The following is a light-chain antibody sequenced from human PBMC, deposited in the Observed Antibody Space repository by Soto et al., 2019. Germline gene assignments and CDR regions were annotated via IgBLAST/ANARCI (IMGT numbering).Light chain of an antibody. CDR2: GAS. J-gene: IGKJ5*01. V-gene: IGKV3-20*01. CDR1: QSVSSSY. Sequence: ESEWTQSRSTLHLSAGERTNLSCRASQSVSSSYLAWYQQKPGQAPRLLIYGASSRATGIPDRFSGSGSGTDVTLTNSRLEAEDFAGYYCQQYGSSPPITFGQGTRLEIK. CDR3: QQYGSSPPIT.